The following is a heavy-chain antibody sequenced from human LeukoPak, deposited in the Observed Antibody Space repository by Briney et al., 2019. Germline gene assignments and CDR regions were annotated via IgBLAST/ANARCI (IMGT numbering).Heavy chain of an antibody. Sequence: SESLSLTCTVSGGSISSYYWSWIRQPAEKGLEWIGRIYTSGSTNYNPSLKSRVTMSVDTSKNQFSLKLSSVTAADTAVYYCARGGYYYDSRGYKLEVEYWGKGTLVTVSS. CDR1: GGSISSYY. J-gene: IGHJ4*02. CDR3: ARGGYYYDSRGYKLEVEY. D-gene: IGHD3-22*01. CDR2: IYTSGST. V-gene: IGHV4-4*07.